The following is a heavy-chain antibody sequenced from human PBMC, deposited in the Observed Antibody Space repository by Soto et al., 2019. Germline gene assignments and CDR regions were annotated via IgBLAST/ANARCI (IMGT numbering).Heavy chain of an antibody. V-gene: IGHV5-10-1*01. CDR2: IDPSDSYT. J-gene: IGHJ6*02. Sequence: PGESLKISCKGSGYSFTSYWISWVRQMPGKGLEWMGRIDPSDSYTNYSPSFQGHVTISADKSISTAYLQWSSLKASDTAMYYCARDHLTYYYGSGRDHYYGMDVWGQGTTVTVSS. D-gene: IGHD3-10*01. CDR3: ARDHLTYYYGSGRDHYYGMDV. CDR1: GYSFTSYW.